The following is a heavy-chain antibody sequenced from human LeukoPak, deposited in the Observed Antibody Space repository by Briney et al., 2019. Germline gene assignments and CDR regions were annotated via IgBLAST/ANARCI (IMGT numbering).Heavy chain of an antibody. Sequence: SETLSLTCTVSGGSISNYYWSWIRQPPGKGLEWIGRIYTSGSTNHNPSLKSRVTISVDASKNQFSLKLSSVTAADTAVYYCARALRTGYFDLWGRGTLVTVSS. V-gene: IGHV4-4*08. CDR2: IYTSGST. D-gene: IGHD1-1*01. CDR3: ARALRTGYFDL. CDR1: GGSISNYY. J-gene: IGHJ2*01.